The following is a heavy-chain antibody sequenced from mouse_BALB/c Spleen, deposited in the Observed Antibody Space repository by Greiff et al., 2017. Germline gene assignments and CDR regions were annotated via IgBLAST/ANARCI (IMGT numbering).Heavy chain of an antibody. CDR3: AREGDDYDGLDY. V-gene: IGHV5-6-3*01. D-gene: IGHD2-4*01. J-gene: IGHJ2*01. CDR2: INSNGGST. CDR1: GFTFSSYG. Sequence: EVMLVESGGGLVQPGGSLKLSCAASGFTFSSYGMSWVRQTPDKRLELVATINSNGGSTYYPDSVKGRFTISRDNAKNTLYLQMSSLKSEDTAMYYCAREGDDYDGLDYWGQGTTLTVSS.